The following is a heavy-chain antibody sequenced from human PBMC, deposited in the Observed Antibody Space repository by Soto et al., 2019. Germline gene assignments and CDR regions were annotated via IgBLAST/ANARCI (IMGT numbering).Heavy chain of an antibody. CDR2: INHSGST. V-gene: IGHV4-34*01. CDR3: ARTPYYDFWSGYYGMDV. D-gene: IGHD3-3*01. Sequence: PSETLSLTCAVYGVSFSGYYWSWIRQPPGKGLEWIGEINHSGSTNYNPSLKSRVTISVDTSKNQFSLKLSSVTAADTAVYYCARTPYYDFWSGYYGMDVWGQGTTVTVSS. CDR1: GVSFSGYY. J-gene: IGHJ6*02.